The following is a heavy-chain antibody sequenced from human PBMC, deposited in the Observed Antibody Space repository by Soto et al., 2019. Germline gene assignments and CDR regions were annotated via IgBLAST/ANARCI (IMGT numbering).Heavy chain of an antibody. J-gene: IGHJ4*02. Sequence: SETLSLTCTVSGGSISSGGYYWSWIRQHPGKGLEWIGYIYYSGSTYYNPSLKSRVTISVDTSKNQFSLKLSSVTAADTAVYYCAGGRLGELSPYYFDYWGQGTLVTVSS. V-gene: IGHV4-31*03. CDR1: GGSISSGGYY. D-gene: IGHD3-16*02. CDR3: AGGRLGELSPYYFDY. CDR2: IYYSGST.